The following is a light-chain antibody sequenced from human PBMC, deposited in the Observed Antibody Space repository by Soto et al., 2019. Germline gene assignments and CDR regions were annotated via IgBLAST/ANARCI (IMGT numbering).Light chain of an antibody. Sequence: DIQMTQSPSSLSASVGDRVTITCRVSQSINRFLNWYQQKPGKAPKLLIYAASSLQSGAPSRFSGSGFGTEFTLTISSLQSEDFAVYYCQQYKNWPLFGQGTRLRL. CDR2: AAS. CDR1: QSINRF. CDR3: QQYKNWPL. J-gene: IGKJ5*01. V-gene: IGKV1-39*01.